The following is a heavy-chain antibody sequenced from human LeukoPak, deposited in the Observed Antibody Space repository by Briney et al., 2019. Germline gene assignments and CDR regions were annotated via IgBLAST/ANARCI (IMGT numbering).Heavy chain of an antibody. CDR1: GFTFSTYA. CDR3: AKGGSPSCYSSSGY. CDR2: ICGSDGSR. Sequence: GGSLRLSCAASGFTFSTYAMSWVRQAPGKGLEWVSAICGSDGSRYYADSVKGRFTISRDNSKNTPYLQMNSLRGEDTAVYYCAKGGSPSCYSSSGYWGQGTLVTVSP. J-gene: IGHJ4*02. V-gene: IGHV3-23*01. D-gene: IGHD2-2*01.